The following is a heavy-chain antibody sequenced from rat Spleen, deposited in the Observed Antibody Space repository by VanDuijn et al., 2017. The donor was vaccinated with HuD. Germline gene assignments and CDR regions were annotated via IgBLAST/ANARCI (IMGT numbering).Heavy chain of an antibody. D-gene: IGHD5-1*01. CDR2: IWGNGNI. V-gene: IGHV2-13*01. CDR3: TLNWGDY. J-gene: IGHJ2*01. Sequence: QVQLKESGPGLVQPSETLSLTCTVSGFSLTSYSVSWVRQPSGKGPEWMGVIWGNGNIHYNSVLNSRLSISRDTSKSQVLLKMNGLKTGDTAIYYCTLNWGDYWGQGVMVTVSS. CDR1: GFSLTSYS.